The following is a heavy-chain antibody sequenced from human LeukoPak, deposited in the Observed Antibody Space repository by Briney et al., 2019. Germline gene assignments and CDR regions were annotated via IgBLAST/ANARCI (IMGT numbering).Heavy chain of an antibody. D-gene: IGHD2-8*01. J-gene: IGHJ6*02. CDR1: GFTFSNYW. Sequence: GGSLRLSCAASGFTFSNYWMNWVRQAPGKGLEWVANIRQDGSERYYVDSVKGRFAISRDNAKNSLYLQMNSLRAEDTAVYYCARGLPVGEVYAIFVAGYYYYGMDVWGQGTTVTVSS. CDR2: IRQDGSER. V-gene: IGHV3-7*03. CDR3: ARGLPVGEVYAIFVAGYYYYGMDV.